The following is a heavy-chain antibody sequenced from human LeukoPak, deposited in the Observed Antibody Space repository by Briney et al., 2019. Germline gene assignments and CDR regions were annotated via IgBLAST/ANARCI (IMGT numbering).Heavy chain of an antibody. CDR1: GFTFSNAW. CDR2: IKSKTDGGTT. Sequence: GGSLTLSCAASGFTFSNAWMSWVRQAPGKGLEWVGRIKSKTDGGTTDYITPVKGRFTISRDDSKNTLYLQMNSLKTEDTAVYYCTTNAAVGTWEVFDYWGQGTLVTVSS. J-gene: IGHJ4*02. V-gene: IGHV3-15*01. CDR3: TTNAAVGTWEVFDY. D-gene: IGHD6-13*01.